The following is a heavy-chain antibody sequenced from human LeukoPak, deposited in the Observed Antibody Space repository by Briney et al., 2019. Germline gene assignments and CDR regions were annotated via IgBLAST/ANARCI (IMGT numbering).Heavy chain of an antibody. J-gene: IGHJ4*02. CDR1: GYTLTELS. D-gene: IGHD1-7*01. Sequence: ASVKVSCKVSGYTLTELSMHWVRQAPGKGLEWMGGFDPEDGETIYAQKFQGGVTMTEDTSTDTAYMELSSLRSEDTAVYYCATEKKLELPRGFDYWGQGTLVTVSS. CDR2: FDPEDGET. CDR3: ATEKKLELPRGFDY. V-gene: IGHV1-24*01.